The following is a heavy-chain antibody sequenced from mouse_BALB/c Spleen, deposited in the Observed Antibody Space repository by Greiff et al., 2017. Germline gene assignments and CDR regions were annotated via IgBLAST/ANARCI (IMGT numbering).Heavy chain of an antibody. D-gene: IGHD2-4*01. J-gene: IGHJ4*01. V-gene: IGHV5-17*02. CDR2: ISSGSSTI. CDR1: GFTFSSFG. CDR3: ARGPYDYEGYYAMDY. Sequence: EVQGVESGGGLVQPGGSRKLSCAASGFTFSSFGMHWVRQAPEKGLEWVAYISSGSSTIYYADTVKGRFTISRANPKNTLFLQMTSLRSEDTAMYYCARGPYDYEGYYAMDYWGQGTSVTVSS.